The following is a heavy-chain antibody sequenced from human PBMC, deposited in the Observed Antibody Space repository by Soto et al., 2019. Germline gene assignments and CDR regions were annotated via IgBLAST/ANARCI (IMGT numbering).Heavy chain of an antibody. CDR1: GFTFSSYD. D-gene: IGHD1-26*01. CDR3: ARGSGHMSHYYYYMDV. Sequence: SLRLSCAASGFTFSSYDMHWVRQATGKGLEWVSAIGTAGDTYYPGSVKGRFTISRENAKNSLYLQMNSLRAGDTAVYYCARGSGHMSHYYYYMDVWGKGTTVTVSS. CDR2: IGTAGDT. V-gene: IGHV3-13*01. J-gene: IGHJ6*03.